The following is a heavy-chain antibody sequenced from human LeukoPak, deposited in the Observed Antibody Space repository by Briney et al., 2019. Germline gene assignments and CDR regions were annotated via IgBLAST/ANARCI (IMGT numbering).Heavy chain of an antibody. CDR1: GFTFSSYS. J-gene: IGHJ4*02. D-gene: IGHD1-26*01. Sequence: KTGGSLRLSCAASGFTFSSYSMNWVRQAPGKGLEWVSSISSSSSYIYYAGSVKGRFTISRDNAKNSLYLQMNSLRAEDTAVYYCAKAANEWELLAGYFDYWGQGTLVTVSS. CDR2: ISSSSSYI. V-gene: IGHV3-21*04. CDR3: AKAANEWELLAGYFDY.